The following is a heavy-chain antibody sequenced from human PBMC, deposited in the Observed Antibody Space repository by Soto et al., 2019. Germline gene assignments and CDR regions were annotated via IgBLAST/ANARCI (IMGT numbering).Heavy chain of an antibody. J-gene: IGHJ4*02. CDR1: GFTFSSYS. CDR2: ISSSSSYI. V-gene: IGHV3-21*01. Sequence: GSLRLSCAASGFTFSSYSMNWVRQAPGKGLEWVSSISSSSSYIYYADSVKGRFTISRDNAKNSLYLQMNSLRAEDTAVYYCARGLNYHDSSEVYWGQGTLVTVYS. D-gene: IGHD3-22*01. CDR3: ARGLNYHDSSEVY.